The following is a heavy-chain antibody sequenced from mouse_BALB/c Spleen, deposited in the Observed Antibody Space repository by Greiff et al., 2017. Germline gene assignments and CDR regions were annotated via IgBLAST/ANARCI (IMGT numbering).Heavy chain of an antibody. D-gene: IGHD1-1*01. J-gene: IGHJ3*02. Sequence: QVQLQQSGAELVKPGASVKLSCKASGYTFTSYYMYWVKQRPGQGLEWIGEINPSNGGTNFNEKFKSKATLTVDKSSSTAYMQLSSLTSEDSAVYYSTRGDYGSSWWGQGALVTVSA. CDR2: INPSNGGT. CDR3: TRGDYGSSW. CDR1: GYTFTSYY. V-gene: IGHV1S81*02.